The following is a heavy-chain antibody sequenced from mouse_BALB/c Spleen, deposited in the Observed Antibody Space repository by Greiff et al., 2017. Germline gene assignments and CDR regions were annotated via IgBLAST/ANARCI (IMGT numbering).Heavy chain of an antibody. D-gene: IGHD1-1*01. V-gene: IGHV1-80*01. Sequence: QVQLQQSGAELVRPGSSVKISCKASGYAFSSYWMNWVKQRPGQGLEWIGQIYPGDGDTNYNGKFKGKATLTADKSSSTAYMQLSSLTSEDSAVYFCAAGYSSSFFAYWGQGTMVTVAA. CDR2: IYPGDGDT. CDR3: AAGYSSSFFAY. CDR1: GYAFSSYW. J-gene: IGHJ3*01.